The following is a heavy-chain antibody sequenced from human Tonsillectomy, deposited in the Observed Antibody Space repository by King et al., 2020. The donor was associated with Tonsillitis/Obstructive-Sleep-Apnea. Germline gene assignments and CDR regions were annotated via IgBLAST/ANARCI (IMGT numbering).Heavy chain of an antibody. CDR2: IFYSGST. Sequence: VQLQESGPGLVKPSETLSLTCTVSGGSISGYYWSWLRPPPGKGLECIGYIFYSGSTNYNPSLEGRVTISVDTSKNQFSLNLSSVTAADTAVYYCARERGHSYGAFDYWGQGTLVTVSS. D-gene: IGHD5-18*01. CDR3: ARERGHSYGAFDY. V-gene: IGHV4-59*01. J-gene: IGHJ4*02. CDR1: GGSISGYY.